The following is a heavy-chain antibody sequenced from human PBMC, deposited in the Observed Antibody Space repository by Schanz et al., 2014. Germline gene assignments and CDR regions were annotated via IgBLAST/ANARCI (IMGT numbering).Heavy chain of an antibody. V-gene: IGHV3-48*02. D-gene: IGHD1-26*01. Sequence: EVQLVESGGGLVQPGGSLRLSCEASGFTFRDYSMNWVRQAPGKGLEWVSYISSSSSTIYYADSVKGRFTISRDNAKNSLYLQMNSLRDEDTAVYYCARGGATRFDYWGQGTLVTVSS. CDR2: ISSSSSTI. CDR3: ARGGATRFDY. CDR1: GFTFRDYS. J-gene: IGHJ4*02.